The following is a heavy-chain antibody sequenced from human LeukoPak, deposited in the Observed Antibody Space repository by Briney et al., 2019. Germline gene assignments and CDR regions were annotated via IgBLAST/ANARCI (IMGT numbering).Heavy chain of an antibody. Sequence: PSETLSLTCTVSGGSISSSSYYWGWIRQPPGKGLEWIGSIYYSGSTYYNPSLKSRVTISVDTSKNQFSLKLSSVTAADTAVYYCARVAYYYDSSGYLPDWGQGTLVTVSS. J-gene: IGHJ4*02. D-gene: IGHD3-22*01. CDR2: IYYSGST. V-gene: IGHV4-39*07. CDR3: ARVAYYYDSSGYLPD. CDR1: GGSISSSSYY.